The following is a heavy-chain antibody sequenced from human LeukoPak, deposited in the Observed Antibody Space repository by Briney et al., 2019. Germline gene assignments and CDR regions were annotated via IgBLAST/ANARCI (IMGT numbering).Heavy chain of an antibody. V-gene: IGHV4-59*05. J-gene: IGHJ3*02. CDR1: GGSISSYY. CDR3: ARATYDFWSGYHLGPHAFDI. CDR2: IYYSGST. Sequence: PSETLSLTCTVSGGSISSYYWSWIRQPPGKGLEWIGSIYYSGSTYYNPSLKSRVTISVDTSKNQFSLKLSSVTAADTAVYYCARATYDFWSGYHLGPHAFDIWGQGTMVTVSS. D-gene: IGHD3-3*01.